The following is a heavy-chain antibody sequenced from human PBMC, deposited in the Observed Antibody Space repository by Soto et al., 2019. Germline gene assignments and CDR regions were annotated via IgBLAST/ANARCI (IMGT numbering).Heavy chain of an antibody. V-gene: IGHV2-5*02. D-gene: IGHD3-10*01. CDR3: AHHPYYGLGTYSFDY. CDR1: GFSLSTSGVG. CDR2: IYWDDDK. J-gene: IGHJ4*02. Sequence: QITLKESGPTLVKPTQTLTLTCTFSGFSLSTSGVGVGWIRQPPGKALEWLAVIYWDDDKRSSSSLKSRLTIIKDTSKNQVVLTMTNMDPVDTATYYCAHHPYYGLGTYSFDYCGQGILVTVSS.